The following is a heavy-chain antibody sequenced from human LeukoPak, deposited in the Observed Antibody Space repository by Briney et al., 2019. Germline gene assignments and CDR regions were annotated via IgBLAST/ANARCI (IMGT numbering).Heavy chain of an antibody. CDR1: GYTFTSYG. CDR2: ISDYNGNT. V-gene: IGHV1-18*01. CDR3: ARDEGSYHTLNFDY. Sequence: GASVKVSCKASGYTFTSYGISWVRQAPGQGLEWMGWISDYNGNTNYAQKLQGRVTMTTDTSTSTAYMELRSLRSDDTAVYYCARDEGSYHTLNFDYWGQGTLVTVSS. D-gene: IGHD1-26*01. J-gene: IGHJ4*02.